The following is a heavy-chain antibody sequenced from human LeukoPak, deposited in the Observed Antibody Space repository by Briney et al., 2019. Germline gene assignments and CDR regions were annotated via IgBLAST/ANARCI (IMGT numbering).Heavy chain of an antibody. D-gene: IGHD2-2*01. CDR3: ARTYCSSTSCGGMDV. CDR2: IYPGVSDT. Sequence: GESLKIYCKGSGYSFTSYWIGWVRQMPGKGLEWMGIIYPGVSDTRYSPSFQGQVTISADKSISTAYLQWSSLKASDTAMYYCARTYCSSTSCGGMDVWGKGTTVTVSS. J-gene: IGHJ6*04. V-gene: IGHV5-51*01. CDR1: GYSFTSYW.